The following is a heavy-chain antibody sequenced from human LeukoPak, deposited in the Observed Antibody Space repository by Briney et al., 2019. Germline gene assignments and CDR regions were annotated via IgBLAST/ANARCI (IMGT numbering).Heavy chain of an antibody. Sequence: ASVKVSCKASGYTFTGYRMHWVRQVPGQGLEWMAWINPNNGGTNYAQKFQGRVTLTRDMSISTTYMELSSLRSDDTAVYYCATSGSTWYNDYWGQGTLVTVSS. CDR2: INPNNGGT. CDR3: ATSGSTWYNDY. V-gene: IGHV1-2*02. J-gene: IGHJ4*02. D-gene: IGHD6-13*01. CDR1: GYTFTGYR.